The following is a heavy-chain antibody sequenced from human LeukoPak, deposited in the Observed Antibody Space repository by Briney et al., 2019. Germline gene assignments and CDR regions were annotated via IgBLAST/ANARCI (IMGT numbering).Heavy chain of an antibody. J-gene: IGHJ4*02. Sequence: SVKVSCKASGGTFSSYAISWVRQAPGQGLEWMGGIIPIFGTANYAQKFQGRVTITMDESTSTAYMELSSLRSEDTAVYYCARGRQYYDIAMGYWGQGTLVTVSS. CDR3: ARGRQYYDIAMGY. V-gene: IGHV1-69*05. CDR1: GGTFSSYA. CDR2: IIPIFGTA. D-gene: IGHD3-9*01.